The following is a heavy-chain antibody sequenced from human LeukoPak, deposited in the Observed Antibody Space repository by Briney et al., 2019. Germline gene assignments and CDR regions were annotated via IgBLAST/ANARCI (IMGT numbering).Heavy chain of an antibody. CDR3: ARAGLGYSGLFDY. J-gene: IGHJ4*02. CDR2: IYSGGST. CDR1: GFTVSSNY. V-gene: IGHV3-53*01. D-gene: IGHD1-26*01. Sequence: GGSLRLSCAASGFTVSSNYMSWVRQAPGKGLEWVSVIYSGGSTYYADSVKGRFTISRDNSKNTLYLQMNSLRAEDTAVCYCARAGLGYSGLFDYWGQGTLVTVSS.